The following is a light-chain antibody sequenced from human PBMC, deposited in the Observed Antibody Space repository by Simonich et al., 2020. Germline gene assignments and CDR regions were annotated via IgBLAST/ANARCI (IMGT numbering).Light chain of an antibody. CDR3: SSYTSSSTWV. V-gene: IGLV2-14*02. CDR1: SSDVGGYNL. J-gene: IGLJ3*02. Sequence: QSALTQPASVSGSPGQSITISCTGTSSDVGGYNLVSWYQQHPGQAPKLMIYEGSKRPSGVSNRFSGSKSGNTASLTISGLQAEDEADYYCSSYTSSSTWVFGGGTKLTVL. CDR2: EGS.